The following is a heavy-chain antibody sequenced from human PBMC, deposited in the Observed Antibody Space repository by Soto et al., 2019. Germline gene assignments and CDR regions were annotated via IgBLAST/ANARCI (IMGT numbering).Heavy chain of an antibody. D-gene: IGHD2-2*01. J-gene: IGHJ2*01. Sequence: QVQLVQSGAEVKKPGSSVKVSCKASGGTFSSYAISWVRQSPGQGLEWMGGIIPIFGTANYAQKFQGRVTITADYVTSTAYMELSSLRSEVTVVYYCARVPGGAAIGVVHWYFDLWGRGTLVTVSS. CDR1: GGTFSSYA. CDR2: IIPIFGTA. V-gene: IGHV1-69*01. CDR3: ARVPGGAAIGVVHWYFDL.